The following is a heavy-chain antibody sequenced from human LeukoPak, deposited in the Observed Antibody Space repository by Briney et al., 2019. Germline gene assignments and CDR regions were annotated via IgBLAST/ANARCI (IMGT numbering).Heavy chain of an antibody. V-gene: IGHV4-39*01. CDR3: ARQRYSVTVDY. J-gene: IGHJ4*02. D-gene: IGHD4-17*01. CDR1: GGSIISNSYF. Sequence: PSETLSLTCTVSGGSIISNSYFWGWIRQPPGKGLEWIGSLYYSGSTYYNPSLKSRVTMSVDTSRNQLSLKLSSVTAADTAVYYCARQRYSVTVDYWGQGTLVTVSS. CDR2: LYYSGST.